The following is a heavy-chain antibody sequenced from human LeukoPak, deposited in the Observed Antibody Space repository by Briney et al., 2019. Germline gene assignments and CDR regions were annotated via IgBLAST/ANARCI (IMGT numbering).Heavy chain of an antibody. J-gene: IGHJ4*02. Sequence: PSETLSLTCAVYGGSFSGYYWSWIRQPPGKGLEWIGEINHSGSTNYNPSLKSRVTISVDTSKNQFSLKLSSVTAADTAVYYCARGWGYSISWYGYWGQGTLVTVSS. CDR1: GGSFSGYY. CDR3: ARGWGYSISWYGY. V-gene: IGHV4-34*01. D-gene: IGHD6-13*01. CDR2: INHSGST.